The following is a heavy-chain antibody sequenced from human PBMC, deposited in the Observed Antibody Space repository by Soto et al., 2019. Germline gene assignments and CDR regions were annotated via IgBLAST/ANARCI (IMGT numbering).Heavy chain of an antibody. D-gene: IGHD4-17*01. CDR1: GFTFSSYA. Sequence: GGSLRLSCAASGFTFSSYAMSWVRQAPGKGLEWVSAISGSGGSTYYADSVKGRFTISRDNSKNTLYLQMNSLRAEDTAVYYWAKDLSYGLPDPLYYFDYWGQGTLVTVSS. CDR2: ISGSGGST. J-gene: IGHJ4*02. V-gene: IGHV3-23*01. CDR3: AKDLSYGLPDPLYYFDY.